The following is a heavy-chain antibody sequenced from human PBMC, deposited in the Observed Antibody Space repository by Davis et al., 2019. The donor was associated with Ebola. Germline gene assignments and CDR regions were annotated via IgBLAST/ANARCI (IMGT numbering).Heavy chain of an antibody. J-gene: IGHJ4*02. CDR1: GGSISSGGYS. V-gene: IGHV4-30-2*02. Sequence: SQTLSLTCAVSGGSISSGGYSWSWIRQPPGKGLEWIGYIYHSGSTYYNPSLKSRVTISVDRSKNQFSLKLSSVTAADTAVYYCAGQDRGLGYWGQGTLVTVSS. CDR3: AGQDRGLGY. CDR2: IYHSGST. D-gene: IGHD3-22*01.